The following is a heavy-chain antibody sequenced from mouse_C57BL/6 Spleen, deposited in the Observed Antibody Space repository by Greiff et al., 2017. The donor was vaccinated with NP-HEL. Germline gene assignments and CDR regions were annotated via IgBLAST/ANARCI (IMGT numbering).Heavy chain of an antibody. Sequence: VQLQQPGAELVRPGSSVKLSCKASGYTFTSYWMHWVKQRPIQGLEWIGNIDPSDSETHYNQKFKDKATLTVDKSSSTAYMQLSSLTSEDSAVYYCARGGGTGFFDDWGQGTTLTVSS. J-gene: IGHJ2*01. D-gene: IGHD4-1*01. CDR3: ARGGGTGFFDD. CDR2: IDPSDSET. V-gene: IGHV1-52*01. CDR1: GYTFTSYW.